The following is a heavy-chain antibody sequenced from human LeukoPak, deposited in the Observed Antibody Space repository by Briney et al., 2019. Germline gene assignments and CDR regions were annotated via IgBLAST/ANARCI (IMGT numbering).Heavy chain of an antibody. CDR1: GFTFSSYA. V-gene: IGHV3-23*01. CDR3: ARVNSGSYAG. CDR2: ISGSGGST. D-gene: IGHD1-26*01. J-gene: IGHJ4*02. Sequence: GGSLRLSCAASGFTFSSYAMSWVRQAPGKGLEWVSAISGSGGSTYYADSVKGRFTISRDNAKNSLYLQMNSLRAEDTAVYYCARVNSGSYAGWGQGTLVTVSS.